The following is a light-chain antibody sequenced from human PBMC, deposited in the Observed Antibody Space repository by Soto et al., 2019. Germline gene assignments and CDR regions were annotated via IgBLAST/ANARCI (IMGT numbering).Light chain of an antibody. V-gene: IGKV1-6*01. CDR1: QGIRTE. CDR3: LQDYNYPRT. Sequence: AIQMTQSPSSLSASVGDRVTITCRASQGIRTELGWYQQKPGKAPELLIYGASTLQSGVPSRFSGSGSGTGFTLTISSLQPEDFATYYCLQDYNYPRTFGQGTKVDIK. J-gene: IGKJ1*01. CDR2: GAS.